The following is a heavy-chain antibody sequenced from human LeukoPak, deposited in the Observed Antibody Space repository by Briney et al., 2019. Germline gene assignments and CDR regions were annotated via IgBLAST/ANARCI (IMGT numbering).Heavy chain of an antibody. CDR2: IYTSGST. J-gene: IGHJ6*03. Sequence: SETLSLTCTVSGGSISSYYWSWIRQPAGKGLEWIGRIYTSGSTNYNPSLKSRVTMSVDTSKNQFSLKLSSVTAADTAVYYCARRKHGDYYYYYYYMDVWGKGTTVTVSS. D-gene: IGHD4-17*01. V-gene: IGHV4-4*07. CDR1: GGSISSYY. CDR3: ARRKHGDYYYYYYYMDV.